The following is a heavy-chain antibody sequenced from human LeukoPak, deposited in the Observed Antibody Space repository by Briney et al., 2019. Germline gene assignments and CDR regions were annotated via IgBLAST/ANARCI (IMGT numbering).Heavy chain of an antibody. CDR2: IYTGGST. J-gene: IGHJ6*02. V-gene: IGHV3-66*02. Sequence: GVSLRLSCAASGFTVNSNYMSWVRQAPGRGLEWVSLIYTGGSTYYADSVRGRFTIFRDNSKNTLYLQMNSLRPEDTAIYYCARGFGKAAADVFGGYTMDVWGQGTTVTVSS. CDR3: ARGFGKAAADVFGGYTMDV. D-gene: IGHD6-13*01. CDR1: GFTVNSNY.